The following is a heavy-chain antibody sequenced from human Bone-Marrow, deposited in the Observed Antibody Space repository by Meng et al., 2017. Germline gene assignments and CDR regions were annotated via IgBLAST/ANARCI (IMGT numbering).Heavy chain of an antibody. J-gene: IGHJ4*02. D-gene: IGHD3-9*01. CDR2: ISWNSGSI. Sequence: SLKISWAASGFAFDDFALHWVRQAPGRGLEWVSGISWNSGSIHYAGSVKGRFTISRDNAKNSLYLQMNSLRDDDMALYYCAKGSYYDILTGYYFDYWGRGTLVTVSS. CDR1: GFAFDDFA. V-gene: IGHV3-9*03. CDR3: AKGSYYDILTGYYFDY.